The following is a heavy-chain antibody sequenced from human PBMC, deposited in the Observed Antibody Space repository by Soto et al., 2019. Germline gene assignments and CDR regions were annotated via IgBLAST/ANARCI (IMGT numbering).Heavy chain of an antibody. CDR3: AREGGSNRGQLVAGY. CDR1: GFTFSSYG. V-gene: IGHV3-33*01. D-gene: IGHD6-13*01. CDR2: IWYDGSNK. Sequence: QVQLVESGGGVVQPGRSLRLSCAASGFTFSSYGMHWVRQAPGKGLEWVAVIWYDGSNKYYADSVKGRFTISRDNSKHTLYLQMNSLRAEDTAVYYCAREGGSNRGQLVAGYWGQGTLVTVSS. J-gene: IGHJ4*02.